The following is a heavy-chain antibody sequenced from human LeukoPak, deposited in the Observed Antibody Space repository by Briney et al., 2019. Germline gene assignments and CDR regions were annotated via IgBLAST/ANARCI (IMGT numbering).Heavy chain of an antibody. D-gene: IGHD2-2*01. CDR3: ARGGYQYNWFDP. CDR2: IYSSGYT. Sequence: PGGSLRLSCAASGFTFSSYVMSWVRQAPGKGLEWVSVIYSSGYTYYADSVKGRFTISRDNSKNTLCLQMNSLRAEDTAVYYCARGGYQYNWFDPWGQGTLVTVSS. CDR1: GFTFSSYV. V-gene: IGHV3-66*01. J-gene: IGHJ5*02.